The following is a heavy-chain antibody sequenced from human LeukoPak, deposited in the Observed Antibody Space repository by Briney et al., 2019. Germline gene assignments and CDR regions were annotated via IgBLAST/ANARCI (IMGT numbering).Heavy chain of an antibody. D-gene: IGHD2-21*02. V-gene: IGHV3-30*03. J-gene: IGHJ6*02. Sequence: GGSLRLSCAASGFTFSNYGMHWVRQAPGKGLEWVAIISYDGSNKYYADSVKGRFTISRDNSKNTLYLQMNSLRAEDTAVYYCARGHIVVVTAIRPHYGMDVWGQGTTVTVSS. CDR1: GFTFSNYG. CDR2: ISYDGSNK. CDR3: ARGHIVVVTAIRPHYGMDV.